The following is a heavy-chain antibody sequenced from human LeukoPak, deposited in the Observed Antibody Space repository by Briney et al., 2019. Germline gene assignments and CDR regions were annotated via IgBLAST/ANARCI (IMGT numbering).Heavy chain of an antibody. CDR3: AREGVRHQAFDI. Sequence: SETLSLTCTVSGGSFSSYYWSWIRQPPGKGLEWIGYIYDSGSTDYNPSLKSRVTISLDKTKNQFSLKVNSVTAADTAVYYCAREGVRHQAFDIWGQGTLVTVSS. V-gene: IGHV4-59*06. D-gene: IGHD2-21*01. J-gene: IGHJ3*02. CDR2: IYDSGST. CDR1: GGSFSSYY.